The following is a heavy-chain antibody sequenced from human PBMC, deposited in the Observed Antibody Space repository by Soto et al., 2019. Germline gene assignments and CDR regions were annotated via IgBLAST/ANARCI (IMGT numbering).Heavy chain of an antibody. CDR1: GYTFTSYD. V-gene: IGHV1-8*01. J-gene: IGHJ3*02. CDR2: MNPNSGNT. D-gene: IGHD2-2*01. Sequence: QVQLVQSGAEVKKPGASVKVSCKASGYTFTSYDINWVRQATGQGLEWMGWMNPNSGNTGYAQKFQGRVTMTRKTSISTAYMELSSLRSEDTAVYYCARIVRYCSSTSCRDAFDIWGQGTMVTVSS. CDR3: ARIVRYCSSTSCRDAFDI.